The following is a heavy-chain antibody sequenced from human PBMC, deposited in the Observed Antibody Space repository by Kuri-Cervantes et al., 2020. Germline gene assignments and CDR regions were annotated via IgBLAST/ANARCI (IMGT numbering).Heavy chain of an antibody. Sequence: SETLSLTCTVSGGSISSSSYYWGWIRQPPGKGLEWIGSIYYSGSTYYNPSLKSRVTISVDTSKNQFSPKLSSVTAADTAVYYCARPSSWYYFDYWGQGTLVTVSS. CDR2: IYYSGST. CDR3: ARPSSWYYFDY. CDR1: GGSISSSSYY. D-gene: IGHD6-13*01. J-gene: IGHJ4*02. V-gene: IGHV4-39*01.